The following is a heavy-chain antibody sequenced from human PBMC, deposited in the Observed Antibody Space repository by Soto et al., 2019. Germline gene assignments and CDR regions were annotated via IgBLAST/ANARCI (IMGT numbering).Heavy chain of an antibody. D-gene: IGHD1-26*01. V-gene: IGHV3-7*01. CDR3: TREVVGASRKSFFDY. Sequence: GGSLRLSCAASGFTFSSYWMSWVRQAPGKGLEWVANIKQDGSEKYFVDSVKGRFTISRDNAKKSLYLQMNTLRAEDTAMYYCTREVVGASRKSFFDYWGQGALVTVSS. CDR1: GFTFSSYW. CDR2: IKQDGSEK. J-gene: IGHJ4*02.